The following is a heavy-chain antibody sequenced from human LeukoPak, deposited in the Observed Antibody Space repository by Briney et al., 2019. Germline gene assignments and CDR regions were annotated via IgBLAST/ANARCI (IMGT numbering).Heavy chain of an antibody. V-gene: IGHV3-30*02. CDR1: GITFSNSG. Sequence: GGSLRLSCEASGITFSNSGMHWVRQAPGKGLEWVAYIGHDGRNKFYTESVRGRFTISGDISMKMAYLQMNSLRTEDTAIYFCAKDGDWTFDIWGQGTMVTVSS. D-gene: IGHD2-21*01. CDR2: IGHDGRNK. J-gene: IGHJ3*02. CDR3: AKDGDWTFDI.